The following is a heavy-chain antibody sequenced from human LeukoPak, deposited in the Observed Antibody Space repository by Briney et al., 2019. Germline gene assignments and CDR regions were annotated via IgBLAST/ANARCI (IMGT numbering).Heavy chain of an antibody. CDR2: IRYDGSNK. CDR3: AKVSLRKLGYCSSTSCSDFDY. D-gene: IGHD2-2*01. Sequence: PGGSLRLSCAASGFTFSSYGMHWVRQAPGKGLEWVAFIRYDGSNKYYADSVKGRFTISRDNSKNTLYLQMNSLRAEDTAVYYCAKVSLRKLGYCSSTSCSDFDYWGQGTLVTVSS. J-gene: IGHJ4*02. V-gene: IGHV3-30*02. CDR1: GFTFSSYG.